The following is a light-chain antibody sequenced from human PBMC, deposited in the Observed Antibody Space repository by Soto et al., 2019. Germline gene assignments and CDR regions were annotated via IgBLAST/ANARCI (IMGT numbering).Light chain of an antibody. CDR2: GAS. CDR1: QSVSSSF. CDR3: QQYASSPWA. V-gene: IGKV3-20*01. J-gene: IGKJ1*01. Sequence: EIVLAQSPGTLSLSPGESATLSCRARQSVSSSFLAWYQQKAGQAPRLLIYGASRRATGIPDRFSGSGSGTDFTLTISRLEPEDFAVYYCQQYASSPWAFGQGTKVDIK.